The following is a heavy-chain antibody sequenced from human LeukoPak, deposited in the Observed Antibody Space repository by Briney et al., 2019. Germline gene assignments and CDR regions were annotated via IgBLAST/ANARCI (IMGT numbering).Heavy chain of an antibody. V-gene: IGHV3-7*01. Sequence: GGSLRLSCAASGFTFSSYWMSWVRQAPGKGLEWVANIKQDGSEKYYVDSVKGRFTISRDNAKKSLYLQMDNLRAEDTGVYYCARDFYDGFALDYWGQGTLVTVSS. CDR1: GFTFSSYW. D-gene: IGHD2/OR15-2a*01. J-gene: IGHJ4*02. CDR2: IKQDGSEK. CDR3: ARDFYDGFALDY.